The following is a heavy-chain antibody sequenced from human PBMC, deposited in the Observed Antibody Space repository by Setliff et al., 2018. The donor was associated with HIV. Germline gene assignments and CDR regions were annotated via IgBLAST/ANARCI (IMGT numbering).Heavy chain of an antibody. CDR2: IDKSGDTI. CDR3: GRVALWHPFHYYYLDV. J-gene: IGHJ6*03. Sequence: GGSLGLSCVASGFTFSDYYMAWIRQAPGRGLEWIAHIDKSGDTIYYADSVEGRFTISRDNAKSSLYLHVTTLRPADTAVYYCGRVALWHPFHYYYLDVWGRGTTVTVSS. V-gene: IGHV3-11*04. CDR1: GFTFSDYY.